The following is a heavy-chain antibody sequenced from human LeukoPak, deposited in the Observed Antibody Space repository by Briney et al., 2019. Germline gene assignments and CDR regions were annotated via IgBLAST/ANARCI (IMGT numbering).Heavy chain of an antibody. J-gene: IGHJ4*02. V-gene: IGHV4-59*01. CDR3: ARVGSGSHCDY. CDR1: GGTITGYH. Sequence: SETLSLTCAVSGGTITGYHWSWIRQPPGKGLDWIGYADSRGSTLYNPSLKSRVAISVDTSQRQLSLRLTSVTAADTAVYYCARVGSGSHCDYWGQGTLVAVSS. CDR2: ADSRGST. D-gene: IGHD5-12*01.